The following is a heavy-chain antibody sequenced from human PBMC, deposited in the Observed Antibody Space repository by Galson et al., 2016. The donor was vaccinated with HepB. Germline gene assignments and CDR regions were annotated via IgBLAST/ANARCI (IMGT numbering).Heavy chain of an antibody. Sequence: SLRLSCAASGFSFNSLAMHWVRQAPGEGLEYVSGISSDGGSTNYADSVKGRFTISRDNSKTTLYIQMSSLRAEDTAVYYCVTYLYNFWSGYSDWYFDLWGRGTLVIVSS. CDR3: VTYLYNFWSGYSDWYFDL. J-gene: IGHJ2*01. D-gene: IGHD3-3*01. CDR1: GFSFNSLA. V-gene: IGHV3-64D*06. CDR2: ISSDGGST.